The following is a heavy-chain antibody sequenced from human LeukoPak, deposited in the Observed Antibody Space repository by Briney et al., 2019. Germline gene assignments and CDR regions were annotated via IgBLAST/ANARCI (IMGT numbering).Heavy chain of an antibody. CDR1: GFTFSSYS. Sequence: GGSLRLSCAASGFTFSSYSMNWVRQAPGKGLEWVSSISSSSSYIYYADSVKGRFTISRDNSKNTLYLQMNSLRAEDTAVYYCAKDLGYCSSTSCYGGAYWGQGTLVTVSS. J-gene: IGHJ4*02. CDR2: ISSSSSYI. V-gene: IGHV3-21*04. D-gene: IGHD2-2*01. CDR3: AKDLGYCSSTSCYGGAY.